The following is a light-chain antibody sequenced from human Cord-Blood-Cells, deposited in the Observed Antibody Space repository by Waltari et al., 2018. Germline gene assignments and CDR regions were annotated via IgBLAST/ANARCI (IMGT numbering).Light chain of an antibody. CDR1: QSLVHSDGNTY. Sequence: DVVMTQSLLSLPVTLGQPASISCRSSQSLVHSDGNTYLNWFQQRPGQSPRRLIYKVSNRDSGVPDRFSGSGSGTDFTLKISRVEAEDVGVYYCMQGTHWPPFTFGPGTKVDIK. CDR2: KVS. J-gene: IGKJ3*01. CDR3: MQGTHWPPFT. V-gene: IGKV2-30*02.